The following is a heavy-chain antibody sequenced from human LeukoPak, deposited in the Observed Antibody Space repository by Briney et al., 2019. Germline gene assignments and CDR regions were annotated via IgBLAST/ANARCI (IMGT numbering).Heavy chain of an antibody. J-gene: IGHJ6*04. CDR1: GYSISSGHY. CDR2: IYHSGST. Sequence: PSETLSLTCTVSGYSISSGHYWGWIRQPPGKGLEWIGTIYHSGSTYYNPSLKSRVTISVDTSKNHFSLKLSSVTAADTAVYYCARREWGYAVSVWGKGTTVTVSS. V-gene: IGHV4-38-2*02. D-gene: IGHD2-2*01. CDR3: ARREWGYAVSV.